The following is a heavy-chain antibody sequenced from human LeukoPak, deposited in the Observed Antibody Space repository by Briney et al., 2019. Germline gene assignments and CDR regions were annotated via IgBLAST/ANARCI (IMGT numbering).Heavy chain of an antibody. CDR1: GGSFSGYY. Sequence: SETLSLTCAVYGGSFSGYYWSWIRQPPGKGLEWIGEINHSGSTNYNPSLKSRVTMSVDTSKNQFSLKLSSVTAADTAVYYCARASGYYYGYFQHWGQGTLVTVSS. CDR2: INHSGST. CDR3: ARASGYYYGYFQH. D-gene: IGHD3-22*01. V-gene: IGHV4-34*01. J-gene: IGHJ1*01.